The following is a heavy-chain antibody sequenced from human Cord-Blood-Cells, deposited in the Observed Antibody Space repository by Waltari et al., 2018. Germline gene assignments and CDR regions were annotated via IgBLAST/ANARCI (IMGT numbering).Heavy chain of an antibody. CDR1: GGTFSSYT. D-gene: IGHD3-10*01. Sequence: QVQLVQSGAEVKKTGSSVKVSCKASGGTFSSYTISWVRPAPGQGLEWMGRFIPFLGIANYAQKFQGRVTITADKSTSTAYMELSSLRSEDTAVYYCAREITMVQGVMAYWGQGTLVTVSS. CDR3: AREITMVQGVMAY. CDR2: FIPFLGIA. J-gene: IGHJ4*02. V-gene: IGHV1-69*08.